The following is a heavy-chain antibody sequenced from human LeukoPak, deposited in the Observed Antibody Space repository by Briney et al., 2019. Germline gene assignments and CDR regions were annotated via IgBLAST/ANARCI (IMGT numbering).Heavy chain of an antibody. D-gene: IGHD6-19*01. J-gene: IGHJ4*02. Sequence: GGSLRLSCAASGFTFSSYAMHWVRQAPGKGLEWVAVISYDGSNKYYADSVKGRFTISRDNSKNTLYLQMNSLRAEDTAVYYCSKAPHPVSTGWYIYWGQGTLVTVSS. V-gene: IGHV3-30*04. CDR1: GFTFSSYA. CDR3: SKAPHPVSTGWYIY. CDR2: ISYDGSNK.